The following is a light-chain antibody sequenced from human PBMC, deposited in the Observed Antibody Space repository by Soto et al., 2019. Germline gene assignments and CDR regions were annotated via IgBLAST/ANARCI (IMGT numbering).Light chain of an antibody. CDR1: ENVRTF. V-gene: IGKV3-11*01. Sequence: EVVLTQSPATLSLSPGELATLSCRASENVRTFVDWYQQKPGQAPRLLIHGASNRATGIPDRFSGSGSGTDFTLTISNLEPEDFAVYYCQQHSHWPPWTFGQGTKVDIK. CDR3: QQHSHWPPWT. CDR2: GAS. J-gene: IGKJ1*01.